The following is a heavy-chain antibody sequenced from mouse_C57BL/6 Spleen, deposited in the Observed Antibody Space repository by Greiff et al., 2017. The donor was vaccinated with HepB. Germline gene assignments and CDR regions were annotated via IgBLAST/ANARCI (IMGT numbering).Heavy chain of an antibody. Sequence: DVQLQESGPGLVKPSQSLSLTCSVTGYSITSGYYWNWIRQFPGNKLEWMGYISYDGSNNYNPSLKNRISITRDTSKNQFFLKLNSVTTEDTATYYCARDRKYYYGSSYDWYFDVWGTGTTVTVSS. CDR2: ISYDGSN. CDR1: GYSITSGYY. J-gene: IGHJ1*03. CDR3: ARDRKYYYGSSYDWYFDV. D-gene: IGHD1-1*01. V-gene: IGHV3-6*01.